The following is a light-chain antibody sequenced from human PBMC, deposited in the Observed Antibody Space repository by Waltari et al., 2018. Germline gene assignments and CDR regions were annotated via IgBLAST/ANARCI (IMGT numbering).Light chain of an antibody. CDR3: MQGTHWPYT. CDR1: QSLVHSDGNTY. V-gene: IGKV2-30*02. J-gene: IGKJ2*01. Sequence: DVVMTQFLFSLHVTLGARASISCPSSQSLVHSDGNTYLIWFQQRPGQSPRRLIYKVSNRDSGVPDRFSGSGSGTDFTLKISWVEAEDVGVYYCMQGTHWPYTFGQGTKLDIK. CDR2: KVS.